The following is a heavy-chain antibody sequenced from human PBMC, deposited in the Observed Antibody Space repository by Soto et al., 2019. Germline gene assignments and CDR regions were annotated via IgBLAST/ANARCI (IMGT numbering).Heavy chain of an antibody. D-gene: IGHD6-19*01. J-gene: IGHJ4*02. Sequence: PXGSLRLSCSVAGFTFSDSISWFRQAPGKGLECVSFIHSDGSTHYTDSVRGRFTISRDNSKNTLYLQMDRLRVDGTAVYFCARDASGPFDYWRQGTLGTV. CDR3: ARDASGPFDY. CDR1: GFTFSDS. CDR2: IHSDGST. V-gene: IGHV3-53*01.